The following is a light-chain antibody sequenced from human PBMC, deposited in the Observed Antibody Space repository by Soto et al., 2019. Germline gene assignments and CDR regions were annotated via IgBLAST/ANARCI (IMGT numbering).Light chain of an antibody. V-gene: IGLV3-21*02. CDR1: NIGSKR. J-gene: IGLJ3*02. Sequence: SYELTQPPSVSVVPGQTARITCGGNNIGSKRVHWYQQRPGQAPVLVVHDDSDRPSGIPERFSGSKFRNTATLTISRVEAGIEADYNGQVWDSDSDSWVFGGGPKRT. CDR2: DDS. CDR3: QVWDSDSDSWV.